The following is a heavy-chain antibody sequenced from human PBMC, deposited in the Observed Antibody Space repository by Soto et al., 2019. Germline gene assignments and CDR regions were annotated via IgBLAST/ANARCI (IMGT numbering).Heavy chain of an antibody. V-gene: IGHV4-31*03. Sequence: LSLTCTVSGGSVSSGDYYWTWIRQHPGKGLEWIGYIYYSGSTYYNPSLKSRVTISIDTSKNQFSLKLTSVTAADAAVYYCARECTGGTCSQTDYWGQGTLVTVSS. CDR2: IYYSGST. CDR3: ARECTGGTCSQTDY. CDR1: GGSVSSGDYY. D-gene: IGHD2-8*02. J-gene: IGHJ4*02.